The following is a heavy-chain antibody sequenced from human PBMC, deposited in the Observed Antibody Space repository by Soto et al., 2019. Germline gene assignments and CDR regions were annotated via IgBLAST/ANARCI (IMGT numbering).Heavy chain of an antibody. CDR1: GFTFSSYA. D-gene: IGHD1-26*01. V-gene: IGHV3-23*01. Sequence: PGGSLRLSCAASGFTFSSYAMTWVRQAPGKGLEWVSAISGSGGRTYYADSVKGRFTISRDNSKNTLYLQLNSLRAEDTAVYYCATYSGNYERYGVYYGMDVWGQGTTVTVSS. CDR3: ATYSGNYERYGVYYGMDV. J-gene: IGHJ6*02. CDR2: ISGSGGRT.